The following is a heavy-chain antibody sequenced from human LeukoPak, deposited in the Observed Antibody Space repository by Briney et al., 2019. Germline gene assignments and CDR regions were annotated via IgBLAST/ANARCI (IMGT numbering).Heavy chain of an antibody. CDR3: AREDPWIQLRPADH. Sequence: GGSLRLSCATSGFTFADYAVSWFRQAPGKGLEWVGFIRKTTQGGTTEYAASVKGRFTISRDDSKSIAHLQMNSLRTEDTAIYYCAREDPWIQLRPADHWGQGTLVTVSS. J-gene: IGHJ4*02. V-gene: IGHV3-49*03. D-gene: IGHD5-18*01. CDR2: IRKTTQGGTT. CDR1: GFTFADYA.